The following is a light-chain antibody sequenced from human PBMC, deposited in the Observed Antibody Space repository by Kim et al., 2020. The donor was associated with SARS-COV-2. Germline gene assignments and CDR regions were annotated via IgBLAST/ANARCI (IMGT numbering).Light chain of an antibody. CDR2: EGS. CDR1: SSDVGSYNL. J-gene: IGLJ2*01. Sequence: QSALTQPASVSGSPGQSITISCTGTSSDVGSYNLVSWYQQHPGKAPKLMIYEGSKRPSGVSNRFSGSKSGKMASLTISGLQAEDEADYYCCSYAGSSTLVFGGGTQMTVL. V-gene: IGLV2-23*01. CDR3: CSYAGSSTLV.